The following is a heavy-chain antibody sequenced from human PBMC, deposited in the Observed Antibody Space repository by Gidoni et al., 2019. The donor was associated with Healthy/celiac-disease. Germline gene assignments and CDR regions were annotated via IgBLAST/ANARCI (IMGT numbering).Heavy chain of an antibody. D-gene: IGHD2-2*03. J-gene: IGHJ3*02. CDR2: ISYDGSNK. Sequence: QVQLVESGGGVVQPGRSLSISCAASGFTFSRYAMHWVRQAPGKGLEWVAVISYDGSNKYYADSVKGRFTISRENSKNTLYLQMNSLRAEDTTVYYCARQIPLGYCSSTSCYVGAFDIWGQGTMVTVSS. CDR3: ARQIPLGYCSSTSCYVGAFDI. CDR1: GFTFSRYA. V-gene: IGHV3-30-3*01.